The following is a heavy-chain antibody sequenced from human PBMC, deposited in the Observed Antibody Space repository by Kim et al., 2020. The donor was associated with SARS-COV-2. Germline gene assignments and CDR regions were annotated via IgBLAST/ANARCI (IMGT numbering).Heavy chain of an antibody. CDR1: GYTFTSYG. J-gene: IGHJ3*02. CDR3: ARDVTGTNDAFDI. D-gene: IGHD1-20*01. V-gene: IGHV1-18*01. Sequence: ASVKVSCKTSGYTFTSYGVTWVRQAPGQGLEWMGWISGYNGNTNYAQKFQGRVTMTTEKSTTTAYMELRSLRSDDTAMYYCARDVTGTNDAFDIWGQGTMVIVSS. CDR2: ISGYNGNT.